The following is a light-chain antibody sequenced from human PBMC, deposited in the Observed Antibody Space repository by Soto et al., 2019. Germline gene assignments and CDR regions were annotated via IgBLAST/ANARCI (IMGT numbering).Light chain of an antibody. V-gene: IGKV3-20*01. CDR2: AAS. Sequence: IVLTQYPGTLSLSPGERATLSCRPSQSVSSAYLAWYQQKPGQGPRLLLYAASHRATGIPDRFSGSGSGPDFTLTISRLEPEDFAVYYCQHYGTSWTFGQGTKVEIK. CDR1: QSVSSAY. J-gene: IGKJ1*01. CDR3: QHYGTSWT.